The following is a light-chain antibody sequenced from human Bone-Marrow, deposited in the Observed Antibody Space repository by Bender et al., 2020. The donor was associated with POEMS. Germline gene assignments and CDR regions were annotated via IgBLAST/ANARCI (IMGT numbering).Light chain of an antibody. J-gene: IGLJ3*02. CDR2: SDT. CDR1: NSNIGTHA. Sequence: QSVLTQPPSASGTPGQRVTISCSGSNSNIGTHAVNWYQQFLGTAPKLLIYSDTQRPSGVPDRFYALKSGTSASLAIGGLQSEDEAEYDGAAWDAGLGGGVFGGGTKLTVL. V-gene: IGLV1-44*01. CDR3: AAWDAGLGGGV.